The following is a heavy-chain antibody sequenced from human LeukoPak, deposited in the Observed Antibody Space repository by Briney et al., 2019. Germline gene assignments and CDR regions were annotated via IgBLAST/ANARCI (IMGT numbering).Heavy chain of an antibody. CDR3: ARGGWNYVFNY. J-gene: IGHJ4*02. V-gene: IGHV3-48*03. Sequence: GGSLRLSCAASGFTFNTYEMNWVRQAPGKGLEWLAYIPSSGSTINYADYVKGRFTISGDNAKNSLYLQMNSLRAEDTAVYYCARGGWNYVFNYWGQGTLVTVSS. D-gene: IGHD1-7*01. CDR2: IPSSGSTI. CDR1: GFTFNTYE.